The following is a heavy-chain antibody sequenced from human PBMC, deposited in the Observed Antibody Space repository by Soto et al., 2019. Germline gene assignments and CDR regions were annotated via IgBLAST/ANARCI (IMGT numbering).Heavy chain of an antibody. D-gene: IGHD3-3*01. CDR2: IFSGDGTA. CDR1: GFTFKSYW. V-gene: IGHV3-74*01. Sequence: GGSLRLSCVVSGFTFKSYWMHWFRQAPGKGLEWVSSIFSGDGTATYADSVKGRSSSSRDIAKNSLYPQVSSLRVEDTAVYYCVRGTIAWRGVDYWGQGVPVTVSS. CDR3: VRGTIAWRGVDY. J-gene: IGHJ4*02.